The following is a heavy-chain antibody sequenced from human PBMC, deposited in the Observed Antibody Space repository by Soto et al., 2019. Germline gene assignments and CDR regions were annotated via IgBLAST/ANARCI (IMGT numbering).Heavy chain of an antibody. CDR2: IKSKAVGGTT. D-gene: IGHD2-21*01. V-gene: IGHV3-15*01. CDR3: TTSSTQTVCDGGSCGSGQTNIHDS. CDR1: GFSFSNVW. J-gene: IGHJ4*02. Sequence: EVQLVESGGGLVKPGGSLTLSCAASGFSFSNVWMSWVRQAPGKGLEWVGHIKSKAVGGTTDYTAPVKGRFTISRDDYKDSLYLQMTSLRTDDPAVSYCTTSSTQTVCDGGSCGSGQTNIHDSWGQGILVTVSS.